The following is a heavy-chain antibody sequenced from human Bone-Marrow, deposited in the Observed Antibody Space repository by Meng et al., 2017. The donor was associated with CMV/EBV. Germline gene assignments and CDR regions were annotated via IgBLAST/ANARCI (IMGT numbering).Heavy chain of an antibody. CDR2: ISWNGNDI. V-gene: IGHV3-9*01. Sequence: LPLTCAASGLTFDDYAMGWVRQAPGKGLEWVSGISWNGNDIGYADSVRGRFTISRDNAKNSLYLQMNSLRTEDTAFYYCARQDSSSWYYYFDHWGQGTLVTVSS. CDR3: ARQDSSSWYYYFDH. J-gene: IGHJ4*02. D-gene: IGHD6-13*01. CDR1: GLTFDDYA.